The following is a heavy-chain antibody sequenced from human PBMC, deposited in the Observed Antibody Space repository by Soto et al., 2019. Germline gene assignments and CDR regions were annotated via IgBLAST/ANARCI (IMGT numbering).Heavy chain of an antibody. D-gene: IGHD6-19*01. CDR1: GYTFTSYG. J-gene: IGHJ4*02. CDR2: ISAYNGNT. V-gene: IGHV1-18*01. Sequence: ASVKVSCKASGYTFTSYGISWVRQAPGQGLEWMGWISAYNGNTNYAQKLQGRVTMTSDTSKSPSSLKLRSVTAADTAVYYCARGPEPEWQWLVHDYWGQGTLVTVSS. CDR3: ARGPEPEWQWLVHDY.